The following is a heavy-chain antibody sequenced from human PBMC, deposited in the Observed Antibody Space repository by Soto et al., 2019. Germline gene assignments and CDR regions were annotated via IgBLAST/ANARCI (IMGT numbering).Heavy chain of an antibody. Sequence: PGESLKISCQASGYTFTNHWIAWVRHMPGKGLQWMGVISPRDSETKYSPSFQGQVTISVDKSISTAYLQWNTLKASDSAMYHCARQISGSGGALDVWGQRTVVTVSS. V-gene: IGHV5-51*01. CDR2: ISPRDSET. J-gene: IGHJ3*01. CDR1: GYTFTNHW. D-gene: IGHD1-26*01. CDR3: ARQISGSGGALDV.